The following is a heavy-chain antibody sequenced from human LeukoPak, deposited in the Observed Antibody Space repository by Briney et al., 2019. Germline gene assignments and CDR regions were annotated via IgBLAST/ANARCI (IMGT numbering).Heavy chain of an antibody. V-gene: IGHV1-69*05. Sequence: SVKVSCKASGGTFSSYAISWVQQAPGQGLEWMGGIIPIFGTANYAQKFQGRVTITTDESTSTAYMELSSLRSEDTAVYYCAREPSKYSSSSADYWGQGTLVTVSS. D-gene: IGHD6-6*01. CDR3: AREPSKYSSSSADY. J-gene: IGHJ4*02. CDR1: GGTFSSYA. CDR2: IIPIFGTA.